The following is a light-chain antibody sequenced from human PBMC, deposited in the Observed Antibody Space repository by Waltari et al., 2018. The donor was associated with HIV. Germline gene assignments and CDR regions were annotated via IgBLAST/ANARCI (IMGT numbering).Light chain of an antibody. CDR1: SRDVGGYNY. J-gene: IGLJ3*02. CDR2: DVS. V-gene: IGLV2-14*01. Sequence: QSALTQPASVSGSPGQSITIPCTGTSRDVGGYNYVSWYQQHPGKAPKLMIYDVSNRPSGVSNRFSGSKSGNTASLTISGLRAEDEADYYCSSYTSSSTWVFGGGTKLTVL. CDR3: SSYTSSSTWV.